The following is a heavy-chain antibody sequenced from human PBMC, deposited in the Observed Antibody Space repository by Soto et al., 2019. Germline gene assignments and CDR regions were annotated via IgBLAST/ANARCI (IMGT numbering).Heavy chain of an antibody. V-gene: IGHV3-23*01. CDR3: AKERRLERGDFDY. CDR2: ISGSGGRI. D-gene: IGHD1-1*01. Sequence: EVQLLESGGGLVQPGGSLRLSCAASGFTFSSYAMSWVRQAPGKGLEWVSVISGSGGRIYYADSVKGRFTISRDNSKNTLYLQMNSLRDEDTAIYYCAKERRLERGDFDYWGQGTVVTVSS. CDR1: GFTFSSYA. J-gene: IGHJ4*02.